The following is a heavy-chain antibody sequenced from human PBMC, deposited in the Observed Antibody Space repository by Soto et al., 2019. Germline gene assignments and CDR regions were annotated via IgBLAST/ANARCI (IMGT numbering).Heavy chain of an antibody. CDR3: AREVVAAIVYYYYYMDV. CDR2: ISGSGVST. V-gene: IGHV3-23*01. J-gene: IGHJ6*03. D-gene: IGHD2-15*01. CDR1: GFTFSSYA. Sequence: GGSLRLSCAASGFTFSSYAMSWVRQAPGKGLEWVSAISGSGVSTYYADSVKGRFTISRDNSKNTLYLQMNSLRAEDTAVYYCAREVVAAIVYYYYYMDVWGKGTTVTVSS.